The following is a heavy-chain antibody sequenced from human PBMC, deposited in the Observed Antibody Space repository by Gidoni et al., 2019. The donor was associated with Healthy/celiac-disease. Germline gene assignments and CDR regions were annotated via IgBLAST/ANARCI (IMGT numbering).Heavy chain of an antibody. J-gene: IGHJ3*02. Sequence: QVQLVESGGGVVQPGRSLRLSCAASGFTFSSYGMHWVRQAPGKGLEWVAVISYDGSNKYYADSVKGRLTISRDNSKNTLYLQMNSLRAEDTAVYYGAKDLFRIAVAGTTGAFDIWGQGTMVTVSS. CDR3: AKDLFRIAVAGTTGAFDI. D-gene: IGHD6-19*01. CDR2: ISYDGSNK. V-gene: IGHV3-30*18. CDR1: GFTFSSYG.